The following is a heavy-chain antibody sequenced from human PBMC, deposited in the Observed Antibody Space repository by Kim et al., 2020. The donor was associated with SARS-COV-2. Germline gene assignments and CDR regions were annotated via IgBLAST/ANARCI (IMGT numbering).Heavy chain of an antibody. V-gene: IGHV4-59*08. J-gene: IGHJ5*02. Sequence: SETLSLTCTVSGGSISSYYWSWIRQPPGKGLEWIGYIYYSGSTNYNPSLKSRVTISVDTSKNQFSLKLSSVPAADTAVYYCARHVGIVVVPAATWFDPWGQRPLLTVSS. D-gene: IGHD2-2*01. CDR3: ARHVGIVVVPAATWFDP. CDR2: IYYSGST. CDR1: GGSISSYY.